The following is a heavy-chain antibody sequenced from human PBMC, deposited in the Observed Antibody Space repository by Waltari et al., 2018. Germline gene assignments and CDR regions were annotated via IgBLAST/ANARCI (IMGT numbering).Heavy chain of an antibody. CDR2: IYYSGST. V-gene: IGHV4-59*01. CDR3: ARDHIVVVTARYYYYGMDV. CDR1: GGSISSYY. Sequence: QVQLQESGPGLVKPSETLSLTCTVSGGSISSYYLSWIRPPPGTGLEWIGYIYYSGSTNYNPSLKSRVTISVDTSKNQFSLKLSSVTAADTAVYYCARDHIVVVTARYYYYGMDVWGQGTTVTVSS. D-gene: IGHD2-21*02. J-gene: IGHJ6*02.